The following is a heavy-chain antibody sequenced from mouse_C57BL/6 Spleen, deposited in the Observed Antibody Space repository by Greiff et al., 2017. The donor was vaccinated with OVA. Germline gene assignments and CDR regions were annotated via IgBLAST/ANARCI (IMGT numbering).Heavy chain of an antibody. CDR1: GYAFSSYW. V-gene: IGHV1-80*01. J-gene: IGHJ2*01. D-gene: IGHD2-10*02. CDR3: AREETYGNYFDY. Sequence: QVQLQQSGTELVKPGASVKISCKASGYAFSSYWMNWVKQRPGKGLEWIGQIYPGDGDTNYNGKFKGKATLTADKSSSTAYMQLSSLTSEDSAVYFCAREETYGNYFDYWGQGTTLTVSS. CDR2: IYPGDGDT.